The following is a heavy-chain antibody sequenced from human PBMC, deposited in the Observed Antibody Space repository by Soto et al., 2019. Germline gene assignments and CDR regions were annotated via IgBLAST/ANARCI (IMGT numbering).Heavy chain of an antibody. CDR1: GGSISSYY. D-gene: IGHD3-9*01. CDR2: IYTSGST. CDR3: ARDYYDILTGYYNGGFDY. Sequence: LSLTCTVSGGSISSYYWSWIRQLAGKGLEWIGRIYTSGSTNYNPSLKSRVTMSVDTSKNQFSLKLSSVTAADTAVYYCARDYYDILTGYYNGGFDYWGQGTLVTVSS. V-gene: IGHV4-4*07. J-gene: IGHJ4*02.